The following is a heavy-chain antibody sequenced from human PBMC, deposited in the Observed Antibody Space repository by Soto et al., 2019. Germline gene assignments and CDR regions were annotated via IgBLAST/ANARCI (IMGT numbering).Heavy chain of an antibody. CDR1: GVPVSSGDYY. CDR3: ARAHYDILTGYLTHAFDI. CDR2: IYYTGRT. V-gene: IGHV4-30-4*01. J-gene: IGHJ3*02. D-gene: IGHD3-9*01. Sequence: PSETLSLTCTVSGVPVSSGDYYWSWIRQPPGKGLEWIGYIYYTGRTYYNPSLKSRVIISVDTSKNQFSLKLSSVTAAEKAVYYCARAHYDILTGYLTHAFDIWGQGTVVTVSS.